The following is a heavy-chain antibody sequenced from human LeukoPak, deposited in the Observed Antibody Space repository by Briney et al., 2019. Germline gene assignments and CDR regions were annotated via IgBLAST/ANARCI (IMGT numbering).Heavy chain of an antibody. Sequence: PGGSLRLSCAASGFTFSSYGMHWVRQAPGKGLEWVAFIRYDGSNKYYADSVKGRFTISRDNSKNTLYLQMNSLRAEDTAVYYCARDRVARGIAAARYYYMDVWGKGTTVTVSS. CDR2: IRYDGSNK. CDR3: ARDRVARGIAAARYYYMDV. CDR1: GFTFSSYG. V-gene: IGHV3-30*02. J-gene: IGHJ6*03. D-gene: IGHD6-13*01.